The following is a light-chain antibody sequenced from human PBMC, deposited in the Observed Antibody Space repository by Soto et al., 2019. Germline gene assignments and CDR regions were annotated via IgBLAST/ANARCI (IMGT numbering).Light chain of an antibody. CDR1: SGHSGYA. V-gene: IGLV4-69*01. CDR2: LNSDGSH. CDR3: QTWVSGIVV. J-gene: IGLJ2*01. Sequence: QLVLTQSPSASASLGASVKLTCTLNSGHSGYAIAWHQQQPEKGPRYLLKLNSDGSHSKGDGIPDRFSGSSSGAERYLTISSLQSEDEADYYCQTWVSGIVVFGGGTKVTVL.